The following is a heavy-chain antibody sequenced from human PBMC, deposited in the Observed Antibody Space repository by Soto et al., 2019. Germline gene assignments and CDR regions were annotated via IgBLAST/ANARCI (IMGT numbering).Heavy chain of an antibody. Sequence: PGGSLRLSCAASGFTFSSYWMHWVRQAPGKGLVWVAVISYDGSNKYYADSVRGRFTISRDNSKNTLYLQMNSLRAEDTAVYYCATGVLVPAATGGGYYYYGMDVWGQGTTVTVSS. CDR2: ISYDGSNK. V-gene: IGHV3-30*03. CDR1: GFTFSSYW. J-gene: IGHJ6*02. CDR3: ATGVLVPAATGGGYYYYGMDV. D-gene: IGHD2-2*01.